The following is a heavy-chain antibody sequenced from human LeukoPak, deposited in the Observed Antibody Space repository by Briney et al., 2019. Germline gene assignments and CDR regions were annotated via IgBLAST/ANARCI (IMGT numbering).Heavy chain of an antibody. CDR3: ARDGVYGGNRAYDY. J-gene: IGHJ4*02. D-gene: IGHD4-23*01. CDR2: IYTSGST. CDR1: GGSISSYY. Sequence: SETLSLTCTVSGGSISSYYWSWIRQPAGKGLEWIGRIYTSGSTNYNPSLKSRVTMSVDTSKNQFSLKLSSVTAADTAVYYYARDGVYGGNRAYDYWGQGTLVTVSS. V-gene: IGHV4-4*07.